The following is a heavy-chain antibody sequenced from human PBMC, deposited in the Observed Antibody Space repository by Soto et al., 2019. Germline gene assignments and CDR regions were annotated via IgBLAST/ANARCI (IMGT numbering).Heavy chain of an antibody. Sequence: EVQLVESGGGLVQPAGSLRLSCAASGFTFSSYSMNWVRQAPGKGLEWVSYISSSSSTIYYADSVKGRFTISRDNAKNSLYLHMNSLRAEDTAVYYCASYGSGSYYRDYRGQGTLVTVSS. V-gene: IGHV3-48*01. CDR3: ASYGSGSYYRDY. CDR1: GFTFSSYS. J-gene: IGHJ4*02. CDR2: ISSSSSTI. D-gene: IGHD3-10*01.